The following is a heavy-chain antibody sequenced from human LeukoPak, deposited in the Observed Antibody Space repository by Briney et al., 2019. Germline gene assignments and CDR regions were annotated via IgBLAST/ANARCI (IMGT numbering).Heavy chain of an antibody. D-gene: IGHD1-14*01. Sequence: GGSLRLSCAASGFAFSEYWMHWVRQAPGQGLVLVSRINSDGSSTSYADSVKGRFTISRDNAKNTLYLQMNSLRAEDTAVYYTGRETSPGVPKTPLHWGQGTLVTVSS. CDR3: GRETSPGVPKTPLH. CDR2: INSDGSST. V-gene: IGHV3-74*01. CDR1: GFAFSEYW. J-gene: IGHJ4*02.